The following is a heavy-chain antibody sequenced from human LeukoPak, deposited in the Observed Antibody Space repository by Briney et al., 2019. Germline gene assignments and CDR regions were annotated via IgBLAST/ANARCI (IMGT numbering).Heavy chain of an antibody. Sequence: ASVKVSCKASGYTFTSYGISWVRQAPGQGLEWMGWISAYNGNTNYAQKLQGRVTMTTDTSTSTAYMELRSLRSDDTAVYYCARAQGFCSSTSCYAPFDPWGQGTLVTVSS. CDR1: GYTFTSYG. J-gene: IGHJ5*02. CDR3: ARAQGFCSSTSCYAPFDP. V-gene: IGHV1-18*01. D-gene: IGHD2-2*01. CDR2: ISAYNGNT.